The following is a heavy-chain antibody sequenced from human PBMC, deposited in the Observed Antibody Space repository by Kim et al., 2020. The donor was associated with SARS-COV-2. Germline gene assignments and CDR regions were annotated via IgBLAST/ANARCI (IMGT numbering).Heavy chain of an antibody. J-gene: IGHJ6*02. CDR2: IWYDGSHK. V-gene: IGHV3-33*01. CDR1: GFTFSSFV. CDR3: ARANSYSKYVYYYGMDV. Sequence: GGSLRLSCTASGFTFSSFVMHWVRQAPGKGLEWVAVIWYDGSHKYYADSVKGRFSISRDNSKNTLDLQMNSLRAEDTALYYCARANSYSKYVYYYGMDVWGQGTTVTVSS. D-gene: IGHD4-4*01.